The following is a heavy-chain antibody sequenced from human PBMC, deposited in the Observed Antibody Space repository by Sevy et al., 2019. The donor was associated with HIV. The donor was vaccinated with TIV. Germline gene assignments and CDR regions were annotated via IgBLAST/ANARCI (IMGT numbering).Heavy chain of an antibody. J-gene: IGHJ6*03. CDR1: GGSISSYY. CDR2: IYYSEST. D-gene: IGHD6-13*01. CDR3: VRGRGQQLIPPYYYYYYMDV. Sequence: SETLSLTCTVSGGSISSYYWSWIRQPPGKGLEWIGYIYYSESTNYNPSLKSRVTISVDTSKNQFSLSLSPVTAADTAVYYCVRGRGQQLIPPYYYYYYMDVWGKGTTVTVSS. V-gene: IGHV4-59*01.